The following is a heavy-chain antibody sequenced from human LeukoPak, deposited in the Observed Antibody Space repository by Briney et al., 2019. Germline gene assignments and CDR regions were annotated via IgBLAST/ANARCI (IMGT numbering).Heavy chain of an antibody. CDR2: IYTSGST. Sequence: PETLSLTCAVSVGSTSTSGYYWAWIRQPPGEGLEWIGYIYTSGSTNYNRSLKCRVTISVDTSKNQFSLKLSSVTAADTAVYYCARVIGSSWHPTSYNWFDPWGQGTLVTVSS. J-gene: IGHJ5*02. D-gene: IGHD6-13*01. CDR3: ARVIGSSWHPTSYNWFDP. V-gene: IGHV4-61*05. CDR1: VGSTSTSGYY.